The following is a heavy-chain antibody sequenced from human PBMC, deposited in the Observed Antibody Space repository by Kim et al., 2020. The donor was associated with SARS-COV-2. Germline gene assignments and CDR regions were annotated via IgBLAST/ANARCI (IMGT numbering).Heavy chain of an antibody. Sequence: GGSLRLSCAASGFTFSDSDINWVRQAPGKGLEWVAVISYDGSNKYYADSVKGRFTISRDNSKNTLYLQMNSLRAEDTAVYYCAKEYSGSYYSLDYWGQGTLVTVSS. J-gene: IGHJ4*02. CDR2: ISYDGSNK. D-gene: IGHD1-26*01. V-gene: IGHV3-30*18. CDR1: GFTFSDSD. CDR3: AKEYSGSYYSLDY.